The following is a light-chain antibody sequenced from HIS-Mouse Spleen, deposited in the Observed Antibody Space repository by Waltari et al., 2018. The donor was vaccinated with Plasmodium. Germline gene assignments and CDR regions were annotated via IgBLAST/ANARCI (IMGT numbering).Light chain of an antibody. CDR1: SSNLGSTT. Sequence: QSVLTQPPSASGTPGQRVTISCSGSSSNLGSTTVNWYQQLLGTAPNSLIYSNNQRPSGVPDRFSGSKSGTSASLAISGLQSEDEADYYCAAWDDSLNGVVFGGGTKLTVL. CDR2: SNN. CDR3: AAWDDSLNGVV. V-gene: IGLV1-44*01. J-gene: IGLJ2*01.